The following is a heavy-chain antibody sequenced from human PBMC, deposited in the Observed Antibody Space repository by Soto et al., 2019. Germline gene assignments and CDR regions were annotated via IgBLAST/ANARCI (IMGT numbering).Heavy chain of an antibody. CDR1: GFTFNTYD. V-gene: IGHV3-21*01. CDR3: VRSGTARLLRHSWFDT. D-gene: IGHD2-21*01. CDR2: ITTSSAYI. Sequence: EVQLVESGGGLVKPGGSLRLSCAASGFTFNTYDINWVRQAPGKGLEWVSSITTSSAYIYYADSLKGRITISRDNAKNSLFLQMISLRAEDTAVYYCVRSGTARLLRHSWFDTWGQGTLVTVSS. J-gene: IGHJ5*02.